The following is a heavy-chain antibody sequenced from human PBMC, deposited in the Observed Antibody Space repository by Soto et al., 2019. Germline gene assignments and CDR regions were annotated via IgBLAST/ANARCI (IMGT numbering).Heavy chain of an antibody. CDR2: IHYSGST. Sequence: SETLSLTCTVSGVSISNGDYYWTWVRQHPGQGLEWVGYIHYSGSTYYNPSLKSRVTISVDTSKNQFSLKLSSVTAADTAVYYCARQPATVRGFLFLPHYYYYGMDVWGQGTTVTVSS. D-gene: IGHD3-10*01. CDR3: ARQPATVRGFLFLPHYYYYGMDV. V-gene: IGHV4-39*01. CDR1: GVSISNGDYY. J-gene: IGHJ6*02.